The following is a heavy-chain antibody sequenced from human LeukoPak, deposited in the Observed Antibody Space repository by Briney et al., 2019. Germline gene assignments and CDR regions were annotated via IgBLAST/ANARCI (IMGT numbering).Heavy chain of an antibody. CDR1: GGTFSSYA. CDR3: ARFRRSSRRDAFDI. J-gene: IGHJ3*02. V-gene: IGHV1-69*06. Sequence: GASVKVSCKASGGTFSSYAISWVRQAPGQGLEWMGGIIPIFGTANYAQKFQGRVTITADKSTSTAYMELSSLRSEDTAVYYCARFRRSSRRDAFDIWGQGTMVTVSS. CDR2: IIPIFGTA. D-gene: IGHD6-13*01.